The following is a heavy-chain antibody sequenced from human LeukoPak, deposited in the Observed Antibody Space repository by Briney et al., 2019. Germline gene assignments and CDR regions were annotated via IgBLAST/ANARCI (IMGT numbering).Heavy chain of an antibody. V-gene: IGHV4-59*08. Sequence: SETLSLTCTVSGASISSYYWTWIRQAPGKGLEWIGYINYSGSTHYNPSPGSRVTMSIDASKNQFSLQLSSVTAADTAVYYCATQYDSGTLAYGYWGQGTLVTVSS. CDR3: ATQYDSGTLAYGY. CDR2: INYSGST. J-gene: IGHJ4*02. CDR1: GASISSYY. D-gene: IGHD3-10*01.